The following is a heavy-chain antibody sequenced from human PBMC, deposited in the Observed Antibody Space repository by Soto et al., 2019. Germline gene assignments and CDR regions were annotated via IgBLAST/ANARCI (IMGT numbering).Heavy chain of an antibody. J-gene: IGHJ5*02. CDR1: GYTFTSYA. D-gene: IGHD3-16*01. CDR3: ARGGVLNYNLVDP. CDR2: INAGNGNT. V-gene: IGHV1-3*01. Sequence: GASVKVSCKAAGYTFTSYARDWVRQAPGQRLEWMGWINAGNGNTKYSQKFQGRVTITRDTSASTAYMELSSLRSEDTAVYYCARGGVLNYNLVDPWGQGTLVTVSS.